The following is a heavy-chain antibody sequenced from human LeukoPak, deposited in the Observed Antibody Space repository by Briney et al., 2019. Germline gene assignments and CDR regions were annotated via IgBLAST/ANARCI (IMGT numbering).Heavy chain of an antibody. J-gene: IGHJ3*02. D-gene: IGHD6-19*01. CDR2: ISYDGSNK. CDR3: ARDGRAVAGNGGFDAFDI. CDR1: GFTFSSYA. V-gene: IGHV3-30-3*01. Sequence: GGSLRLSCAASGFTFSSYAIHWVRQAPGKGLEWVAVISYDGSNKYYADSVKGRFTISRDNSKNTLYLQMNSLRAEDTAVYYCARDGRAVAGNGGFDAFDIWGEGTIVTVSS.